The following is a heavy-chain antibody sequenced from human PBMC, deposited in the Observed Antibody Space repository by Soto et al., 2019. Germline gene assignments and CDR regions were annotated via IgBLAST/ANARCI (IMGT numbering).Heavy chain of an antibody. CDR1: GYTFSSCSL. CDR3: AGIIFVEEPFDP. V-gene: IGHV4-38-2*01. Sequence: WETLSLSCAASGYTFSSCSLWGWLRPPGGEGQEWSGIIFHSGSTYYNPSLKGRFTISVDTSKNQFSLQLGTVTAADTAVYYCAGIIFVEEPFDPWGQGTLVTVSS. CDR2: IFHSGST. D-gene: IGHD2-21*01. J-gene: IGHJ5*02.